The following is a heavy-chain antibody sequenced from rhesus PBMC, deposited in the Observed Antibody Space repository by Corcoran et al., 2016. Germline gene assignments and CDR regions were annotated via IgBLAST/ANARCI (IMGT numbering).Heavy chain of an antibody. D-gene: IGHD5-24*01. CDR1: GGSISGYYL. CDR2: IYGGSGST. CDR3: ARVDTAGTGWDY. J-gene: IGHJ4*01. Sequence: QVQLQESGPGVVKPSETLSLTCAVSGGSISGYYLWSWIRQPPGKGLEWIGYIYGGSGSTSYNPSLRGRGIISIDTSKNQFSLKRSSVTAADTAVYYGARVDTAGTGWDYWGQGVLVTVSS. V-gene: IGHV4S7*01.